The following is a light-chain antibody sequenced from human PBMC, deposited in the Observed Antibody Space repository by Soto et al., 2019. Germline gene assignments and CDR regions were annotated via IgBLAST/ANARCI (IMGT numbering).Light chain of an antibody. CDR2: AAS. V-gene: IGKV1-8*01. CDR1: QGISSY. J-gene: IGKJ5*01. CDR3: QQYYSYPIT. Sequence: AIRMTQSPSSFSAXTXXXXXTXXRASQGISSYLAWYQQKPGKAPKLLIYAASTLQSGVPSRFSGSGSGTDFTLTISCLQSEDFATYYCQQYYSYPITFGQGTRLEIK.